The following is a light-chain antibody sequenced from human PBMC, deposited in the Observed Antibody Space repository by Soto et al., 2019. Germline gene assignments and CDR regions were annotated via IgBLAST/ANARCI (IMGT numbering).Light chain of an antibody. V-gene: IGKV1-5*01. CDR3: QQYHTSSIT. CDR1: QTISSW. J-gene: IGKJ5*01. Sequence: DIQMTQSPSTLSASVGDRVTITCRASQTISSWLAWYQQKPGKAPTLLIYDASTLERGVPSRLSGTGSGTEFTLSIDSLQPDDFATYYCQQYHTSSITFGQGTRLEIK. CDR2: DAS.